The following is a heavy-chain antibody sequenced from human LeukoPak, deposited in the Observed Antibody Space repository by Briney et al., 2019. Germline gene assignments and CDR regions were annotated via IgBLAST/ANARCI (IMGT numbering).Heavy chain of an antibody. J-gene: IGHJ4*02. CDR2: VYYSGST. V-gene: IGHV4-59*08. CDR3: AATMVRGVHTHFDY. D-gene: IGHD3-10*01. Sequence: SETLSLTCTVSGGSITNYYWSWIRQPPGKGLEWIGYVYYSGSTDYNPSLKSRVTISVDTSKNQFSLKLSSVTAADTAVYYCAATMVRGVHTHFDYWGQGTLVTVSS. CDR1: GGSITNYY.